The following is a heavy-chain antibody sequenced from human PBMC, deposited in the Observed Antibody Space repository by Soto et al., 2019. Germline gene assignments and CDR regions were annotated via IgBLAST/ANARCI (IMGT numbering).Heavy chain of an antibody. J-gene: IGHJ4*02. V-gene: IGHV4-30-4*01. D-gene: IGHD3-16*02. CDR3: ARGAIDYDYVWGSYRYTAYFDY. CDR1: GGSISSGDYY. CDR2: IYYSGST. Sequence: PSETLSLTCTVSGGSISSGDYYWSWIRQPPGKGLEWIGYIYYSGSTYYNPSLKSRVTISVDTSKNQFSLKLSSVTAAGTAVYYCARGAIDYDYVWGSYRYTAYFDYCGQRTLVTVSS.